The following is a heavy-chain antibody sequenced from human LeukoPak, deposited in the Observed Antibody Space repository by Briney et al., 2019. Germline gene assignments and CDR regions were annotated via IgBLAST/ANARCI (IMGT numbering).Heavy chain of an antibody. J-gene: IGHJ3*02. Sequence: SETLSLTCTVSGGSISSYYWSWIRQPPRKGLEWIGYIYYSGSTNYNPSLKSRVTISVDTSKNQFSLKLSSVTAADTAVYCCARRGYSYGYLWDAFDIWGQGTMVTVSS. CDR3: ARRGYSYGYLWDAFDI. V-gene: IGHV4-59*08. CDR1: GGSISSYY. CDR2: IYYSGST. D-gene: IGHD5-18*01.